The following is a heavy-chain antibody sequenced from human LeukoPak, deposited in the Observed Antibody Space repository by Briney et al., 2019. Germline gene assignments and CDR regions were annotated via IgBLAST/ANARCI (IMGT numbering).Heavy chain of an antibody. D-gene: IGHD6-19*01. CDR2: IYYSGST. CDR1: GGPISSSSYY. J-gene: IGHJ4*02. CDR3: ARRSRGLVLANLDY. V-gene: IGHV4-39*01. Sequence: SETLSLTCTVSGGPISSSSYYWGWIRQPPGKGLEWIGSIYYSGSTYYNPSLKSRVTISVDTSKNQFSLKLSSVTAADTAVYYCARRSRGLVLANLDYWGQGTLVTVSS.